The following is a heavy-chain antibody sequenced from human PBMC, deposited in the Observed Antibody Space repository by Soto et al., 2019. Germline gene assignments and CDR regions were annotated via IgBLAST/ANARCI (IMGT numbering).Heavy chain of an antibody. CDR1: GFTFSSYA. D-gene: IGHD6-13*01. Sequence: EVQLLESGGGLVQPGGSLRLSCAASGFTFSSYAMSWVRQAPGKGLEWVSAISGSGGSTYYADSVKGRFTISRDNSKNTLYLQINSLRAEDTAVYYCARPYSSPHAFDIWGQGTMVTVSS. CDR3: ARPYSSPHAFDI. J-gene: IGHJ3*02. CDR2: ISGSGGST. V-gene: IGHV3-23*01.